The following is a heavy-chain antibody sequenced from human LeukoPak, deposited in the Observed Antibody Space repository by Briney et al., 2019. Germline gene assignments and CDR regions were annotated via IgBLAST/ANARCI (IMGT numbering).Heavy chain of an antibody. V-gene: IGHV3-23*01. Sequence: GGSLRLSFAASGFIFSSYAMSWVRQAPGKGLEWVSAISGSGGSTYYADSVKGRFTISRDNSKNTLYLQMNSLRAEDTAVYYCAKDRSGSYGGGFDYWGQGTLVTVSS. CDR3: AKDRSGSYGGGFDY. J-gene: IGHJ4*02. CDR1: GFIFSSYA. CDR2: ISGSGGST. D-gene: IGHD1-26*01.